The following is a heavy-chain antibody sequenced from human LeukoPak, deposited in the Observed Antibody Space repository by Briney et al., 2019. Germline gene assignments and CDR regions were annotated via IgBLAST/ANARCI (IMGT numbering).Heavy chain of an antibody. D-gene: IGHD3-10*01. CDR3: ARVQSYYYGSGSAFDI. J-gene: IGHJ3*02. CDR2: MNPNSGNT. V-gene: IGHV1-8*01. CDR1: GYTFTSYD. Sequence: ASVKVSCKASGYTFTSYDINWVRQATGQGLEWMGWMNPNSGNTGYAQKFQGRVTMTRNTSTSTAYIELSSLRSEDTAVYYCARVQSYYYGSGSAFDIWGQGTMVTVSS.